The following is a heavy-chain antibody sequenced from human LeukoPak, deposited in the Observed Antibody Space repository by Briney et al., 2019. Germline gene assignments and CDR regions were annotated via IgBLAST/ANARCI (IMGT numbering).Heavy chain of an antibody. D-gene: IGHD6-19*01. CDR1: EFTFVRYA. CDR2: IEASGGAT. V-gene: IGHV3-23*01. J-gene: IGHJ5*02. CDR3: AKGSGSGWYGWFAP. Sequence: TGGSLRLSCAASEFTFVRYAMYWVRQAPGKGLEWVSSIEASGGATYYADSVKGRFTISRDNSKNTFYLQMNSLRAEDTAVYYCAKGSGSGWYGWFAPWGQGTLVTVSS.